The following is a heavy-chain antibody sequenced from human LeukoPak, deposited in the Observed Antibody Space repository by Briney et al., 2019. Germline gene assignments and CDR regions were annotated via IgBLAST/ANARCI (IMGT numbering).Heavy chain of an antibody. CDR3: ARHYYFAGNRPYDY. CDR1: GGSISSGGYS. D-gene: IGHD2/OR15-2a*01. V-gene: IGHV4-30-2*01. CDR2: IYHSGST. Sequence: SQTLSLTCAVSGGSISSGGYSGSWIRQPPGKGLEWIGYIYHSGSTYYNPSLKSRVTISVDTAKNQFSLKLSSVTAADTAVYYCARHYYFAGNRPYDYWGQGTLVTVSS. J-gene: IGHJ4*02.